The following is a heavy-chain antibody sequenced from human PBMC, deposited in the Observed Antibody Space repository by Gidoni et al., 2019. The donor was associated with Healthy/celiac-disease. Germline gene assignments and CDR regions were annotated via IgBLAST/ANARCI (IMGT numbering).Heavy chain of an antibody. Sequence: QLQLQESGPGLVKPSETLSLTCTVSGGSISSSRYYWGWIRQPPGKGLEWIGSIYYSGSTYYNPSLKSRVTISVDTSKNQFSLKLSSVTAADTAVYYCARQKYYYDSFGWAFDYWGQGTLVTVSS. CDR1: GGSISSSRYY. D-gene: IGHD3-22*01. V-gene: IGHV4-39*01. J-gene: IGHJ4*02. CDR2: IYYSGST. CDR3: ARQKYYYDSFGWAFDY.